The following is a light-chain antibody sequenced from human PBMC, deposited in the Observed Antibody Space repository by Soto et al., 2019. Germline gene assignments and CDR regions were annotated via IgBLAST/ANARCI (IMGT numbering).Light chain of an antibody. CDR2: GAS. V-gene: IGKV3-15*01. CDR3: QQYTNWWT. CDR1: QSVDSN. Sequence: EIVMTQSPATLSVSPGERATLSCRASQSVDSNLAWYQKKPGQGPRLLIYGASTRAPGIPARFSGSGSGTEFTLTVSSLQSEDFAVYYCQQYTNWWTFGQGTKVEIK. J-gene: IGKJ1*01.